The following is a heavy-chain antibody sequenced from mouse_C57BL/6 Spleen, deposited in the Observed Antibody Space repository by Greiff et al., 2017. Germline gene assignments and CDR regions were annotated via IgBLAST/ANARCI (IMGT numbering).Heavy chain of an antibody. CDR3: ARCPYYDYAMDY. J-gene: IGHJ4*01. CDR2: IDPSDSYT. CDR1: GYTFTSYW. V-gene: IGHV1-69*01. Sequence: VQLQQPGAELVMPGASVKLSCKASGYTFTSYWMHWVKQRPGQGLEWIGEIDPSDSYTNYNQKFKGKSTLTVDKSSSTAYMQLSSLTSEDSAVYYCARCPYYDYAMDYWGQGTSVTVSS. D-gene: IGHD2-4*01.